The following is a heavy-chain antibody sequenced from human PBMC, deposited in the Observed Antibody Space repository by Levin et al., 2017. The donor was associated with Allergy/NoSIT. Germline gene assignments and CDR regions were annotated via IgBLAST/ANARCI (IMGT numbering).Heavy chain of an antibody. V-gene: IGHV3-21*01. CDR1: GFTFSSYS. CDR3: ARNGVAAAGTVVSGYDDGMDV. CDR2: ISSSSSYI. J-gene: IGHJ6*02. Sequence: GGSLRLSCAASGFTFSSYSMNWVRQAPGKGLEWVSSISSSSSYIYYADSVKGRFTISRDNAKNSLYLQMNSLRAEDTAVYYCARNGVAAAGTVVSGYDDGMDVWGQGTTVTVSS. D-gene: IGHD6-13*01.